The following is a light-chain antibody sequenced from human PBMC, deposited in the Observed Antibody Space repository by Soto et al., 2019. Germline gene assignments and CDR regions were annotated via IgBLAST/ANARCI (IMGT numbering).Light chain of an antibody. CDR3: CSYTTSNTRQIV. J-gene: IGLJ1*01. Sequence: QSXLTQPASVSGSPGQSITISCTGTSSDVGGYNYVSWYRQHPGKAPKFMIYDVSSRPSGVSNRFSGSKSGNTASLTISALQAEDEADYYCCSYTTSNTRQIVFGTGTKVTVL. CDR2: DVS. CDR1: SSDVGGYNY. V-gene: IGLV2-14*03.